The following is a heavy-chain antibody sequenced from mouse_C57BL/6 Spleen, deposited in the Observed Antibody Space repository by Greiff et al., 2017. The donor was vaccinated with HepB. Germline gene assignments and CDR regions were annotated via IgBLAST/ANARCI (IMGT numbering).Heavy chain of an antibody. D-gene: IGHD1-1*02. CDR2: IYPGSGNT. Sequence: QVQLKQSGPELVKPGASVKISCKASGYSFTSYYIHWVKQRPGQGLEWIGWIYPGSGNTKYNEKFKGKATLTADTSSSTAYMQLSSLTSEDSAVYYCARSAVGEWFAYWGQGTLVTVSA. CDR1: GYSFTSYY. V-gene: IGHV1-66*01. CDR3: ARSAVGEWFAY. J-gene: IGHJ3*01.